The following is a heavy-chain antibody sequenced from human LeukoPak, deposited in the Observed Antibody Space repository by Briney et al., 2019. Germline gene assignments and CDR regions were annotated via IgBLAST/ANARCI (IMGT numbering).Heavy chain of an antibody. D-gene: IGHD3-22*01. Sequence: GGSLRLSCAASGFTFSSYSMNWVRQAPGKGLEWVAFIRYDGSNKYYADSLKGRFTISRDNSKNTLYLQMNSLRAEDTSLYYCAKEDSGSYQYYFDYWGQGTLVTVSS. CDR1: GFTFSSYS. CDR3: AKEDSGSYQYYFDY. V-gene: IGHV3-30*02. J-gene: IGHJ4*02. CDR2: IRYDGSNK.